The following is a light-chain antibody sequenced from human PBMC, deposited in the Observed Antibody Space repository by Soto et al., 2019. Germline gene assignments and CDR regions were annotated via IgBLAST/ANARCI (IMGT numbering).Light chain of an antibody. CDR3: QQASSLPLT. J-gene: IGKJ4*01. Sequence: ILMTQSPSSVSASVGDSVTITCRAGQPISSWLAWFQQKPGQPPNLLIYSASTLRSGVPSRFSGSESGTRFTLTMPNLQPEDFAPYYCQQASSLPLTFGGGTKVEL. CDR1: QPISSW. CDR2: SAS. V-gene: IGKV1-12*01.